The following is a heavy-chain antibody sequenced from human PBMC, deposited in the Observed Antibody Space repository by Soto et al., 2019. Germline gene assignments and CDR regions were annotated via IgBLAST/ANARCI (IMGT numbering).Heavy chain of an antibody. CDR3: ARGYGDYVSDY. Sequence: QVQLQESGPGLVKPSETLSLTRTVSGGSIRSYYWRWIRQSPGKGLEWIGSIYYSGSTNYNPSLKSRVTISVDTSKNQFSLKVSSVTAADTAVYYCARGYGDYVSDYWGQGTLVTVSS. CDR1: GGSIRSYY. J-gene: IGHJ4*02. CDR2: IYYSGST. V-gene: IGHV4-59*01. D-gene: IGHD4-17*01.